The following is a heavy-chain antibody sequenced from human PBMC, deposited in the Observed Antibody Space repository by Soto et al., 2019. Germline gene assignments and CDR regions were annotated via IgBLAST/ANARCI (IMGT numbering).Heavy chain of an antibody. CDR1: GFTFSSYS. J-gene: IGHJ3*01. Sequence: GGSLRLSCAASGFTFSSYSMNWVRQAPGKGLEWVSYISSSSSTIYYADSAKGRFTISRDNSKNTLYLQMNSLRAEDTAIYYCAKDGWGLFDAFDVWGQGTMVTVSS. CDR3: AKDGWGLFDAFDV. D-gene: IGHD3-10*01. CDR2: ISSSSSTI. V-gene: IGHV3-48*01.